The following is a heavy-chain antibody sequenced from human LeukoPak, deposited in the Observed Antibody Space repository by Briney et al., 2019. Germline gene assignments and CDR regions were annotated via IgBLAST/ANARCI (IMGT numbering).Heavy chain of an antibody. CDR2: INHSGST. Sequence: GSLRLSCAASGFTFSSYAMSWVRQPPGKGLEWIGEINHSGSTNYNPSLKSRVTISVDTSKNQFSLKLSSVTAADTAVYYCARGAHSSSSNWFDPWGQGTLVTVSS. CDR1: GFTFSSYA. D-gene: IGHD6-6*01. J-gene: IGHJ5*02. V-gene: IGHV4-34*01. CDR3: ARGAHSSSSNWFDP.